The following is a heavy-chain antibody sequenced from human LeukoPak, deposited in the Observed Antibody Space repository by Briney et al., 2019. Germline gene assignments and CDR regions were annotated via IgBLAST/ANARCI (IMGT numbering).Heavy chain of an antibody. J-gene: IGHJ6*02. D-gene: IGHD5-18*01. CDR2: ISHDGNNK. CDR3: AKVSRGYSYFYYYGMDV. V-gene: IGHV3-30-3*01. Sequence: GGSLRLSCAASGSAFNSYAMHWVRQAPGKGLEWVAVISHDGNNKYYADSVKGRFTISRDNSKDTLYLQMNSLRAEDTAVYYCAKVSRGYSYFYYYGMDVWGQGTTVTVSS. CDR1: GSAFNSYA.